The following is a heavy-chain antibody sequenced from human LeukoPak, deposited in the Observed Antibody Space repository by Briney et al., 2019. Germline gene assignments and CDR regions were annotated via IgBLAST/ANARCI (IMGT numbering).Heavy chain of an antibody. CDR3: TTDFRGDYVVYYYYYGMDV. CDR2: IHSDGSTT. D-gene: IGHD4-17*01. V-gene: IGHV3-74*01. Sequence: GGSLRLSCAASGFTFSSYWMHWVRQAPGKGLVWVSRIHSDGSTTTYADSVKGRFTISSDNAKNTLFLQMNSLRAEDTAVYYCTTDFRGDYVVYYYYYGMDVWGQGTTVTVS. J-gene: IGHJ6*02. CDR1: GFTFSSYW.